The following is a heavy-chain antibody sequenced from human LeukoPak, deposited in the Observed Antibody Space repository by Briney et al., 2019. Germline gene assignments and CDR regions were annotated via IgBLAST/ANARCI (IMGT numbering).Heavy chain of an antibody. CDR3: ARDRSYGDYLNWFDP. J-gene: IGHJ5*02. V-gene: IGHV4-31*03. CDR2: IYYSGST. D-gene: IGHD4-17*01. CDR1: GGSISSGGYY. Sequence: SETLSLTCTVSGGSISSGGYYWSWLRPHPGKGLEWIGYIYYSGSTYYNPSLKSRVTISVDTSKNQFSLKLSSVTAADTPVYYCARDRSYGDYLNWFDPWGQGTLVTVSS.